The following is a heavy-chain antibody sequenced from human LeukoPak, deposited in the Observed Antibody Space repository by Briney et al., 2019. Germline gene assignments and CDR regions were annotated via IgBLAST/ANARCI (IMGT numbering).Heavy chain of an antibody. V-gene: IGHV1-18*01. D-gene: IGHD3-3*01. CDR2: ISAYNGNT. J-gene: IGHJ3*02. CDR1: GYTFTRYG. CDR3: ARARYYDFWSGYYTPDAFDI. Sequence: ASVKVSCKASGYTFTRYGISWVRQAPGQGLEWMGWISAYNGNTNYAQKLQGRVTMTTDTSTSTAYMELRSLRSDDTAVYYCARARYYDFWSGYYTPDAFDIWGQGTMVTVSS.